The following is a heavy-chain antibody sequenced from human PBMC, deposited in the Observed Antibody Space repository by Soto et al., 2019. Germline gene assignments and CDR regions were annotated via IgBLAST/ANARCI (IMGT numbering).Heavy chain of an antibody. CDR1: GFSFSRNA. J-gene: IGHJ6*02. Sequence: QLLESGGGLVQPGGSLRLSCEASGFSFSRNAMSWVRQAPGKGLEWVSSISSGGNTNYADSVQGRFTISRDNSKNTQSLQMTSLGAEDTAVYYCAKLGYCTGGTCYLDYYYCVDVWGQGTTVTVS. CDR3: AKLGYCTGGTCYLDYYYCVDV. CDR2: ISSGGNT. V-gene: IGHV3-23*01. D-gene: IGHD2-15*01.